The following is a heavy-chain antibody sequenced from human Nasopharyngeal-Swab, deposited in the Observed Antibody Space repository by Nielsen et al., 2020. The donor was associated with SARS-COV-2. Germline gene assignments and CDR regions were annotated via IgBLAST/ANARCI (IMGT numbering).Heavy chain of an antibody. CDR1: GFTFSTYQ. D-gene: IGHD3-16*01. J-gene: IGHJ5*02. CDR3: ARDGVAVPGGYNWFDP. CDR2: ITRSDITM. Sequence: GGSLRLSCTASGFTFSTYQMSWVRQAPGKGLEGISHITRSDITMYADSVKGRFTISRDNDKHTLYLQMTSLRDEDTAIYYCARDGVAVPGGYNWFDPWGRGTLVTVSS. V-gene: IGHV3-48*03.